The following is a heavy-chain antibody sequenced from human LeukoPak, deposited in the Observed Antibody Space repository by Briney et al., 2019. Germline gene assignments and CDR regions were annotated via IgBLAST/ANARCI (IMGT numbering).Heavy chain of an antibody. CDR1: GYTFINYY. CDR3: ARNYYDSADAFDI. D-gene: IGHD3-22*01. CDR2: ISPSGGSI. J-gene: IGHJ3*02. V-gene: IGHV1-46*01. Sequence: ASVKVSCKASGYTFINYYMHWVRHAPGQGLEWMGRISPSGGSISYAQKFQGRVTMTSDMSTSTVYMELSSLRSEDTAVYYCARNYYDSADAFDIWGQGTMVTVSS.